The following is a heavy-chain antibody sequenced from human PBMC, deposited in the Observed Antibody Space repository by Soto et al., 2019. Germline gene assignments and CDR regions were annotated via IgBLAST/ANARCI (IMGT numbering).Heavy chain of an antibody. V-gene: IGHV4-30-4*01. CDR3: ARAKRGMITFGGVIVIVPGAFDI. J-gene: IGHJ3*02. D-gene: IGHD3-16*02. CDR2: IYYSGST. CDR1: GGSISSGDYY. Sequence: LSLTCTVSGGSISSGDYYWSWIRQPPGKGLEWIGYIYYSGSTYYNPSLKSRVTISVDTSKNQFSLELSSVTAADTAVYYCARAKRGMITFGGVIVIVPGAFDIWRQGTMVTVSS.